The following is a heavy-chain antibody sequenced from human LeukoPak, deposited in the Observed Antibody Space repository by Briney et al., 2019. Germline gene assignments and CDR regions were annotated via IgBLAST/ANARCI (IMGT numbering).Heavy chain of an antibody. D-gene: IGHD2-15*01. CDR3: ARRATYCSGGSCYLYYFDY. Sequence: SETLSLTCTVSGGSISSSNYYWGWIRQPPGKGLEWIGSIYYSGSTYYNPSLKSRVTIFVDTSKNQFSLKLSSVTAADTAVYYCARRATYCSGGSCYLYYFDYWGQGTLVTVSS. J-gene: IGHJ4*02. V-gene: IGHV4-39*01. CDR1: GGSISSSNYY. CDR2: IYYSGST.